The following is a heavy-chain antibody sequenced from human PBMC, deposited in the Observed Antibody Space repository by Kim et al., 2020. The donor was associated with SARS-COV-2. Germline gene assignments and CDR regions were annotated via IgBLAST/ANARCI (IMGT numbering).Heavy chain of an antibody. CDR2: INHSGST. D-gene: IGHD1-26*01. CDR1: GGSFSGYY. J-gene: IGHJ4*02. V-gene: IGHV4-34*01. CDR3: ARRPPINSGSYYVGAPDLADY. Sequence: SETLSLTCAVYGGSFSGYYWSWIRQPPGKGLEWIGEINHSGSTNYNPSLKSRVTISVDTSKNQFSLKLSSVTAADTAVYYCARRPPINSGSYYVGAPDLADYWGQGTLVTVSS.